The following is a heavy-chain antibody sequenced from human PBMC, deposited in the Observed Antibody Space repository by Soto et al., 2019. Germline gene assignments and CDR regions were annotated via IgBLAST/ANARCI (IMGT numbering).Heavy chain of an antibody. Sequence: QVQLVQSGAEVKRPGSSVKVSCESSGDTFNSYVISWVRQAPGQGLEWMGGIIPIIGVTHYAQKFQGRVTISALSSTVTAYMALTNLGFEDTALYYCARESLGAKGAEHWGQGTLVTVSS. V-gene: IGHV1-69*17. J-gene: IGHJ1*01. CDR1: GDTFNSYV. CDR3: ARESLGAKGAEH. D-gene: IGHD3-16*01. CDR2: IIPIIGVT.